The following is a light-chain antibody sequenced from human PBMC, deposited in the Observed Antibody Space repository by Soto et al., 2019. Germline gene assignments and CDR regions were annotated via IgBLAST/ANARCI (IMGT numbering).Light chain of an antibody. CDR3: QQYNSYWT. Sequence: DIQMTQSPSTLSASVGDRVTITCRASQSISSWLAWYQQKPGKAPKLLIYDASSLESGVPSRFSGSGSGTEFTLNISSLQPDDFATYYCQQYNSYWTFGQGTKVDIK. CDR1: QSISSW. CDR2: DAS. J-gene: IGKJ1*01. V-gene: IGKV1-5*01.